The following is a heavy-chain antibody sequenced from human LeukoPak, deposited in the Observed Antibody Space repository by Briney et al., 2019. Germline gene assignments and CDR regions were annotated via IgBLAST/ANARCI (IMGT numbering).Heavy chain of an antibody. CDR1: GFTFNNYA. J-gene: IGHJ4*02. CDR3: ARRASYDGTIFYFDY. D-gene: IGHD3-22*01. CDR2: ISGGGETT. Sequence: SGGSLRLSCAASGFTFNNYAMNWVRQAPGKGLEWVSSISGGGETTYYADSVKGRFTISRDNSKNTLYLQMNSLRAEDTAVYYCARRASYDGTIFYFDYWGLGTLVTVSS. V-gene: IGHV3-23*01.